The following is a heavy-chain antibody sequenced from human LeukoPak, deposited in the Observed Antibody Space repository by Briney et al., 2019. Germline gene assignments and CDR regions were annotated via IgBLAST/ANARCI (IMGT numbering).Heavy chain of an antibody. V-gene: IGHV3-23*01. J-gene: IGHJ4*02. CDR2: LSGSGGNT. CDR3: AKVRMKWSVPAASIEY. D-gene: IGHD2-2*01. Sequence: PGGSLRLSCAASGSIFSSYAMSWVRQAPGKGLEWVSALSGSGGNTYYADSVKGRFTISRDDSKSTLYLQMNSLRGDDTAVYYCAKVRMKWSVPAASIEYWGRGTLVTVST. CDR1: GSIFSSYA.